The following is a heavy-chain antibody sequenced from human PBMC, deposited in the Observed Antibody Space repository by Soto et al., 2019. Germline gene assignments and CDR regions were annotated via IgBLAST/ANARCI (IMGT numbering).Heavy chain of an antibody. V-gene: IGHV4-34*01. D-gene: IGHD5-12*01. CDR1: GGSFSGYY. CDR2: INHSGST. CDR3: ARGVYSGYDLRIYYYYYMDV. J-gene: IGHJ6*03. Sequence: SETLSLTCAVYGGSFSGYYWSWIRQPPGKGLEWIGEINHSGSTNYNPSLKSRVTISVDTSKNQFSLKLSSVTAADTAVYYCARGVYSGYDLRIYYYYYMDVWGEGTTVTVSS.